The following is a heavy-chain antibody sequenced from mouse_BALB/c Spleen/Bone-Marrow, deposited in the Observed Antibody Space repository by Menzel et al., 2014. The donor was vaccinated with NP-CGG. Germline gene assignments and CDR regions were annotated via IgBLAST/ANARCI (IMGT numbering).Heavy chain of an antibody. CDR1: GYSFTGYF. V-gene: IGHV1-20*02. CDR3: ARSGDYDGVAY. J-gene: IGHJ3*01. CDR2: INPYNGDT. Sequence: VQLQQSGPELVKPGASVRISCKASGYSFTGYFMNWVMQSHGKSLEWIGRINPYNGDTFYNQKFKGKATLTVDKSSSTAHMELRSLASEDSAVYYCARSGDYDGVAYWGQGSLGTGAA. D-gene: IGHD2-4*01.